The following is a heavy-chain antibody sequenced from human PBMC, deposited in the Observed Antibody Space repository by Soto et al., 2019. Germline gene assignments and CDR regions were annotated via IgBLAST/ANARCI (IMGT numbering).Heavy chain of an antibody. J-gene: IGHJ5*02. CDR3: ARDHSSGGYNWFDP. CDR1: GFTFSSYA. Sequence: GGSLRLSCAASGFTFSSYAMSWVRQAPGKGLEWVSAISGSGGNTYYADSVKGRFTISRDNAKNSLYLQMNSLRAEDTAVYYCARDHSSGGYNWFDPWGQGTLVTVSS. CDR2: ISGSGGNT. V-gene: IGHV3-23*01. D-gene: IGHD6-19*01.